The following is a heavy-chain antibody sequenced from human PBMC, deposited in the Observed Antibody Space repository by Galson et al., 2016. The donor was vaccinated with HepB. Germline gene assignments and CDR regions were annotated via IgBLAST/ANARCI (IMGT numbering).Heavy chain of an antibody. CDR2: ISSSGSYI. CDR1: GFTFSSYS. Sequence: SLRLSCAASGFTFSSYSVNWVRQAPGKGLEWVSSISSSGSYIYYADSVKGRFTISRDNAKNSLYLQMNSLRAEDTAVYYCASGYSYGYFYYWGQGTLVTVSS. J-gene: IGHJ4*02. CDR3: ASGYSYGYFYY. D-gene: IGHD5-18*01. V-gene: IGHV3-21*01.